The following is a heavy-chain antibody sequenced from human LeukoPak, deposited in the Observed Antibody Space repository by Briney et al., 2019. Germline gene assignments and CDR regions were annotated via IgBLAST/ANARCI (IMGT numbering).Heavy chain of an antibody. CDR2: INPNSGGT. CDR3: ARGLIDTAMGRYNY. V-gene: IGHV1-2*04. CDR1: GYTFTGYY. Sequence: GASVKVSCKASGYTFTGYYMHWVRQAPGQGLEWMGWINPNSGGTNYAQKFQGWVTMTRDTSISTAYMELSRLRSDDTAVYYCARGLIDTAMGRYNYWGQGTLVTVSS. J-gene: IGHJ4*02. D-gene: IGHD5-18*01.